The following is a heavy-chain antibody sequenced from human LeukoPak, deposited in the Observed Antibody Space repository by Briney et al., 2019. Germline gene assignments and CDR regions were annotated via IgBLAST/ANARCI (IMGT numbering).Heavy chain of an antibody. D-gene: IGHD3-22*01. J-gene: IGHJ4*02. CDR3: AGGHYYESSGPYGGY. V-gene: IGHV4-4*07. CDR1: VGSIISYY. CDR2: IYTSGRT. Sequence: SETLSLTCTGSVGSIISYYWSWIRQPAGKGLEWMGRIYTSGRTNYNPSLKSRVTMSVDTSKNQFSLKLSSVTAADTAVYYCAGGHYYESSGPYGGYWGQGTLVTVSS.